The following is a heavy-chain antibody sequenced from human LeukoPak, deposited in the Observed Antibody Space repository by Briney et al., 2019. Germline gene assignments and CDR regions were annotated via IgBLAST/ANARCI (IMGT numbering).Heavy chain of an antibody. J-gene: IGHJ1*01. V-gene: IGHV3-23*01. CDR3: AKTNRDVMYYYDSSGYYPEYFQH. D-gene: IGHD3-22*01. CDR2: ISGSGGSS. Sequence: GGSLRLSCAASGLTFNNYAMTWVRQAPGKGLQWVSSISGSGGSSFYADSVKGRFTISRDNSKNTLYLQMNSLRAEDTAVYYCAKTNRDVMYYYDSSGYYPEYFQHWGQGTLVTVSS. CDR1: GLTFNNYA.